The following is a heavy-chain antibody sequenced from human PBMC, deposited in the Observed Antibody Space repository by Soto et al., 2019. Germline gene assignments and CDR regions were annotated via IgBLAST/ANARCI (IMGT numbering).Heavy chain of an antibody. CDR3: ARGLFSSGWYSYFDP. D-gene: IGHD6-19*01. J-gene: IGHJ5*02. CDR1: TESLRGYY. V-gene: IGHV4-34*01. Sequence: PSETLSLTCAVPTESLRGYYWTWIRQSPGKGLEWIGEISQSGFTNYNPSLESRVTLSVDTSKSEFSLHRTSMTAADTALYYCARGLFSSGWYSYFDPWGQGTPVTVSS. CDR2: ISQSGFT.